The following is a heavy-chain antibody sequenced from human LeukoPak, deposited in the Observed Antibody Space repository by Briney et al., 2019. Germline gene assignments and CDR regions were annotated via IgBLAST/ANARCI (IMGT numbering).Heavy chain of an antibody. Sequence: PGGSLRLSCAASGFTFSNAWMSWVRQAPGKGLEWVGRIKSKTDGGTTEYAAPVKGRFTISRDDSKNTLYLQMNSLETEDTAVYYCATYRTGYHYFEYWGPGTLVTVSS. J-gene: IGHJ4*02. D-gene: IGHD3-9*01. V-gene: IGHV3-15*01. CDR3: ATYRTGYHYFEY. CDR2: IKSKTDGGTT. CDR1: GFTFSNAW.